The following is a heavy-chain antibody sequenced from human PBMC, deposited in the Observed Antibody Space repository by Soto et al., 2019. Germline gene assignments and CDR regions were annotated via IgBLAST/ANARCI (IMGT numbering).Heavy chain of an antibody. Sequence: GGPLSLSCASAGFTFSSYSRHWVRTAPGKGLEWVAVISYDGSNKYYADSVKGRFTISRDNSKNTLYLQMNSLRAEDTAVYYCARDLEYGDYNYYYYGMDVWGQGTTVTVSS. V-gene: IGHV3-30-3*01. CDR1: GFTFSSYS. CDR3: ARDLEYGDYNYYYYGMDV. CDR2: ISYDGSNK. D-gene: IGHD4-17*01. J-gene: IGHJ6*02.